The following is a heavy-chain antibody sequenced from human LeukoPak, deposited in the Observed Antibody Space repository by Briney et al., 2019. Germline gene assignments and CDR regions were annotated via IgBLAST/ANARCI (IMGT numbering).Heavy chain of an antibody. V-gene: IGHV3-7*01. Sequence: GGSLRLSCAASGFTFSSYWMSWVRQAPGKGLEWVANIKQDGSEKYYVDSVKGRFTISRDDAKNSLYLQMNSLRAEDTAVYYCARDSSSGWYDEDAFDIWGQGTMVTVSS. J-gene: IGHJ3*02. CDR1: GFTFSSYW. CDR3: ARDSSSGWYDEDAFDI. CDR2: IKQDGSEK. D-gene: IGHD6-19*01.